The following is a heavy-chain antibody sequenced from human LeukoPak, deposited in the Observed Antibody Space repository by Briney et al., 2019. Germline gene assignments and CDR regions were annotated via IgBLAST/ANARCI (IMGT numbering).Heavy chain of an antibody. CDR3: ARVPVGQYSYDS. D-gene: IGHD5-18*01. Sequence: GGSLRLSCAASGFTVSSNEMSWGRQAPGKGLEWVSRINTDGRTTTYADSVKGRFTISRDNAKNTRYLQMNTLRAEDTAVYYCARVPVGQYSYDSWGQGSLVTVSP. V-gene: IGHV3-74*01. CDR1: GFTVSSNE. CDR2: INTDGRTT. J-gene: IGHJ5*02.